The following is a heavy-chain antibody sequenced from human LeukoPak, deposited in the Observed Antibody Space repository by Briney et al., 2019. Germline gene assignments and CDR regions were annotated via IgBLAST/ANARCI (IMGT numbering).Heavy chain of an antibody. CDR3: ANAEVERMVRGVINLRRFDY. V-gene: IGHV3-30*18. CDR2: ISYDGSNK. CDR1: GFTFSIYG. J-gene: IGHJ4*02. Sequence: PGRSLRLSCAASGFTFSIYGMHWVRQATGKGLEWVAVISYDGSNKYYADSVKGRFTISRDNSKNTLYLQMNSLRAEDTAVYYCANAEVERMVRGVINLRRFDYWGQGTLVTVSS. D-gene: IGHD3-10*01.